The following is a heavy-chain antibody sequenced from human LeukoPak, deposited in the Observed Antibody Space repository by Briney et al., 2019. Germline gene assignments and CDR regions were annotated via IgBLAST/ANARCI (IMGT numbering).Heavy chain of an antibody. V-gene: IGHV1-2*02. CDR3: ARDYRFFQEQVGPYYSYGLDV. CDR2: INPNSGGT. J-gene: IGHJ6*02. CDR1: GYTLTGYS. D-gene: IGHD6-13*01. Sequence: ASVKVSCKASGYTLTGYSIHWVRQAPGQGLECMGWINPNSGGTNYAQKFQGRVTMTRDTSINTAYMELSRLRSDDTDVYYCARDYRFFQEQVGPYYSYGLDVWGQGITVTVSS.